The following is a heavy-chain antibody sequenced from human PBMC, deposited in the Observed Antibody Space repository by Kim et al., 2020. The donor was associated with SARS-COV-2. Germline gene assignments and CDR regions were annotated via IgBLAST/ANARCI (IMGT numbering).Heavy chain of an antibody. CDR2: ISTDGNTQ. CDR1: GFIFSDHG. V-gene: IGHV3-33*05. D-gene: IGHD3-22*01. Sequence: GGSLRLSCAASGFIFSDHGMNWVRQAPGKGLEWVAVISTDGNTQDYADAVRGRFTISRDNSRNTLHLQMNSLRAEDTAVYYCARDADTSGHFSFSDYLGQETLVTVSS. J-gene: IGHJ4*02. CDR3: ARDADTSGHFSFSDY.